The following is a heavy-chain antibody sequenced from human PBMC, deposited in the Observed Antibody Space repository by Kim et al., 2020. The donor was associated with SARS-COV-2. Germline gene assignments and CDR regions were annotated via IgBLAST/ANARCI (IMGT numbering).Heavy chain of an antibody. CDR2: ISGRGGNT. Sequence: GGSLRLSCAASGFIFSSHAMTWVRQAPGKGLEWVSSISGRGGNTYYADSVKGRFTISRDKSKNDLFLQMNILRAEDAALYYCAKWAKSIPLAEIDCWGQGTLVTVSS. V-gene: IGHV3-23*01. CDR1: GFIFSSHA. D-gene: IGHD6-19*01. J-gene: IGHJ4*02. CDR3: AKWAKSIPLAEIDC.